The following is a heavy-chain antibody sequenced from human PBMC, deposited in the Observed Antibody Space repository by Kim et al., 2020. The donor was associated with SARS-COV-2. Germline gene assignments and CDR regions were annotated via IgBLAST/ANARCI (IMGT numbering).Heavy chain of an antibody. J-gene: IGHJ4*02. CDR3: ASETITGY. D-gene: IGHD3-10*01. Sequence: SYIDYADSVKGRFTISRDNAKNSLYLQMNSLRAEDTAVYYCASETITGYWGQGTLVTVSS. V-gene: IGHV3-21*01. CDR2: SYI.